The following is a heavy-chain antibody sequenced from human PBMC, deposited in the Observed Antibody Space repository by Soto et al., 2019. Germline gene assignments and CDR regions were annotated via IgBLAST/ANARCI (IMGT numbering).Heavy chain of an antibody. J-gene: IGHJ6*02. Sequence: SDTLSLTCTSSGGSISSYYWSWIRQPPGKGLEWIGYIYYSGSTNYNPSLKSRVTISVDTSKNQFSLKLSSVTAADTAVYYCARVGVAGLYYYGMDVWGQGTKVTVSS. CDR1: GGSISSYY. CDR2: IYYSGST. CDR3: ARVGVAGLYYYGMDV. V-gene: IGHV4-59*01. D-gene: IGHD6-19*01.